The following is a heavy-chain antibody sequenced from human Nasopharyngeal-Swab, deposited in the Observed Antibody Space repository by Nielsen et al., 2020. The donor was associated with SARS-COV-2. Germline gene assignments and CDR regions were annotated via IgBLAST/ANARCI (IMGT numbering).Heavy chain of an antibody. Sequence: SETLSLTCAVSGGSISSSNWWSWVRQPPGKGLEWIGEIYHSGSTNYNPSLKSRVTISVDTSKNQFSLKLSSVSVADTAVYYCARARRPSSMVRHRLNWFDPWGQGTLVTVSS. J-gene: IGHJ5*02. CDR2: IYHSGST. V-gene: IGHV4-4*02. D-gene: IGHD3-10*01. CDR1: GGSISSSNW. CDR3: ARARRPSSMVRHRLNWFDP.